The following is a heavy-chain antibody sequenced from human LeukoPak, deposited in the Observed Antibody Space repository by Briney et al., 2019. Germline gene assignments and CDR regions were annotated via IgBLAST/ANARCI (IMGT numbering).Heavy chain of an antibody. Sequence: GGFLRLSCAASGFTFSSFAMHWVRQVPGKGLEWVAVISFDGSNKYYADSVKGRFTISRDNSKNTLYLQMNSLRAEDTALYYCARDRNWNDVSAIDYWGQGTLVTVSS. CDR1: GFTFSSFA. CDR2: ISFDGSNK. CDR3: ARDRNWNDVSAIDY. V-gene: IGHV3-30*04. D-gene: IGHD1-1*01. J-gene: IGHJ4*02.